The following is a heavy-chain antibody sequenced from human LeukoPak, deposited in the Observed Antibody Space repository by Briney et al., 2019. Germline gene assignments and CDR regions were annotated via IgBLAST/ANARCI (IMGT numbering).Heavy chain of an antibody. CDR3: ARDREYLYYYYGMDV. Sequence: ASVTVSCKAPGYTSTGYYMHWVRQAPGQGLEWMGWINPNSGGTNYAQKFQGRVTMTRDTSISTAYMELSRLRSDDTAVYYCARDREYLYYYYGMDVWGQGTTVTVSS. J-gene: IGHJ6*02. D-gene: IGHD2/OR15-2a*01. CDR2: INPNSGGT. CDR1: GYTSTGYY. V-gene: IGHV1-2*02.